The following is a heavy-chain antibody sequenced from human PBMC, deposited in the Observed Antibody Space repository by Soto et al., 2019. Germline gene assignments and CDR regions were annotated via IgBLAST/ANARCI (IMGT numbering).Heavy chain of an antibody. V-gene: IGHV4-59*01. D-gene: IGHD1-1*01. CDR1: GGSISSYY. J-gene: IGHJ6*02. CDR3: ARDGVEQLYGMDV. CDR2: IYYSGST. Sequence: SETLSLTCTVSGGSISSYYWSWIRQPPGKGLEWIGYIYYSGSTNYNPSLKSRVTISVDTSKNQFSLKLSSVTAADTAVYYCARDGVEQLYGMDVWGQGTTVTAP.